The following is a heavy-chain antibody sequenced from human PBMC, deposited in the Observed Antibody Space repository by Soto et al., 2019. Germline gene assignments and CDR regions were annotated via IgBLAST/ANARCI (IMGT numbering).Heavy chain of an antibody. J-gene: IGHJ3*02. CDR1: GFTFSNAW. D-gene: IGHD2-2*01. CDR3: TTASSPDIVVVPAAEILDAFDI. CDR2: IKSKTDGGTT. Sequence: GGSLRLSCAASGFTFSNAWMNWVRQAPGKGLEWVGRIKSKTDGGTTDYAAPVKGRFTISRDDSKNTLYLQMNSLKTEDTAVYYCTTASSPDIVVVPAAEILDAFDIWGQGTMVTVSS. V-gene: IGHV3-15*07.